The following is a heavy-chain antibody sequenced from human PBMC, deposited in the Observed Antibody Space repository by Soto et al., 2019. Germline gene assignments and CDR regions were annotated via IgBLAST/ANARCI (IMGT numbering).Heavy chain of an antibody. D-gene: IGHD3-16*01. CDR2: ISSTARNAE. V-gene: IGHV3-48*01. Sequence: ESGGGLVQPGGSLRLSCAASGFTFSDYSMNWIRQAPGKGLEWVSYISSTARNAEYYADSVRGRFTISRDNGKNSLYLQMCGLRVEDTAVYYCARRGMTAFDYWGQGILVSVSS. CDR1: GFTFSDYS. CDR3: ARRGMTAFDY. J-gene: IGHJ4*02.